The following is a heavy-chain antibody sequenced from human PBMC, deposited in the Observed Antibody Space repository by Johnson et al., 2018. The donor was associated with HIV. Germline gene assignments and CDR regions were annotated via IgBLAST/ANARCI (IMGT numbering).Heavy chain of an antibody. J-gene: IGHJ3*02. D-gene: IGHD1-26*01. CDR3: ARGVGATTVAAFDI. V-gene: IGHV3-20*04. CDR2: TNWNGGST. Sequence: VQLVESGGGVLRPGASLRLSCEGFGFIFNDHGMTWVRQVPGKGLEWVCDTNWNGGSTAYADSVKGRFTISRDNAKNSLYLQMDRLRAKDTALYYCARGVGATTVAAFDIWGQGTMVTVSS. CDR1: GFIFNDHG.